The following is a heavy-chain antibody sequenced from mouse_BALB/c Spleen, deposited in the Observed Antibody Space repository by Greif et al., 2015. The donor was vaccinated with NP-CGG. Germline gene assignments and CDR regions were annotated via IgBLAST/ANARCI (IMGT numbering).Heavy chain of an antibody. CDR2: ISDGGSYT. CDR1: GFTFSDYY. V-gene: IGHV5-4*02. J-gene: IGHJ2*01. Sequence: EVKLMESGGGLVKPGGSLKLSCAASGFTFSDYYMYWVRQTPEKRLEWVATISDGGSYTYYPDSVKGRFTISRDNAKNNLYLQMSSLKSEDTAMYYCARDGGYYVVDYWGQGTTLTVSS. D-gene: IGHD2-3*01. CDR3: ARDGGYYVVDY.